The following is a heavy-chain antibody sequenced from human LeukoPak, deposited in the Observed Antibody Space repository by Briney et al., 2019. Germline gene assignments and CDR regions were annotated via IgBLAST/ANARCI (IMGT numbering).Heavy chain of an antibody. D-gene: IGHD3-22*01. V-gene: IGHV4-59*01. Sequence: PSETLSLTCTVSGGSMRNYYWTWIRQPPGKGLEWIGYVYYSGTTNYNPSLESRVTISIDTSKNQFSLKLNSVTAADTAVYYCARDYDSSGYYWSWGQGTLVTVSS. CDR3: ARDYDSSGYYWS. CDR2: VYYSGTT. J-gene: IGHJ4*02. CDR1: GGSMRNYY.